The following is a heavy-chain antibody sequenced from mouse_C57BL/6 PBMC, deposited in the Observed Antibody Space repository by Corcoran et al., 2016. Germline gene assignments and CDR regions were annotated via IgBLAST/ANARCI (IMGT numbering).Heavy chain of an antibody. J-gene: IGHJ1*03. CDR2: INTYSGVP. CDR1: GYTFTTYG. D-gene: IGHD2-12*01. V-gene: IGHV9-3*01. Sequence: QIQLVQSGPELKKPGETVKISCKASGYTFTTYGMSWVKQAPGKGLKWMGGINTYSGVPTYADDFKGRFAFSLDTSASTAYLQINNLKNEDTATYFCAREGAYARYWYFDVWGTGTTVTVSS. CDR3: AREGAYARYWYFDV.